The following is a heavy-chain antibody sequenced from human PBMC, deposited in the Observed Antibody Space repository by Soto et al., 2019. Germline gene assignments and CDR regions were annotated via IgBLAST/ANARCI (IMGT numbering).Heavy chain of an antibody. J-gene: IGHJ3*02. V-gene: IGHV1-8*01. CDR3: ARGQDHYYDSSGNRGAFDI. Sequence: QVQLVQSGAEVKKPGASVKVSCKASGYTFTSYDINWVRQATGQGLEWMGWMNPNSGNTGYAQKFQGRVTMTRNTSISTAYMELSSLRSEDTAVYYCARGQDHYYDSSGNRGAFDIWGQGTIVTVSS. D-gene: IGHD3-22*01. CDR2: MNPNSGNT. CDR1: GYTFTSYD.